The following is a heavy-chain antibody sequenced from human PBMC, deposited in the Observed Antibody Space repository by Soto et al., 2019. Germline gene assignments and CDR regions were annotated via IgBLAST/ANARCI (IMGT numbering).Heavy chain of an antibody. V-gene: IGHV3-21*01. Sequence: SLRLSCEGSGFTFSSYSINWVRQAPGKGLEWVSSISVIGDYTFYADSVKGRFTISRDNAKNSLFLQMDSLRAEDTAVYFCARDSKNRQDGMDVWGQGTTVTVSS. CDR1: GFTFSSYS. CDR3: ARDSKNRQDGMDV. J-gene: IGHJ6*02. D-gene: IGHD4-4*01. CDR2: ISVIGDYT.